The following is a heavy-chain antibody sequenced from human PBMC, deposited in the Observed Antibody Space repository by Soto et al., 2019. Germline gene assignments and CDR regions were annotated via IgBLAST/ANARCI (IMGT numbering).Heavy chain of an antibody. Sequence: GASVKVSCKTSTYIFTTYGISWVRQAPGQGLEWMGWISSHNDYANYAQKFQGRVTMTTDTSTSTAYMELRSLRSDDTAVYYCAAVQNWNYAADYWGQGTLVTVSS. CDR3: AAVQNWNYAADY. CDR2: ISSHNDYA. D-gene: IGHD1-7*01. CDR1: TYIFTTYG. J-gene: IGHJ4*02. V-gene: IGHV1-18*01.